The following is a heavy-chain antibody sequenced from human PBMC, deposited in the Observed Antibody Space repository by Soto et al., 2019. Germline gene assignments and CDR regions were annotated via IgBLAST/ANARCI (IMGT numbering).Heavy chain of an antibody. CDR3: AREKRANGYFDY. V-gene: IGHV3-7*01. CDR1: GFTFSSYW. J-gene: IGHJ4*02. Sequence: EVQLVESGGGLVPPGGSLRLYCAGAGFTFSSYWMSWVRQAPGKGLEWVANIKQDGSEKYYVDSVNSRFTNSRDNAKNSLYLQMHSLRVEDTAVYYCAREKRANGYFDYWGQGTLVAVSP. D-gene: IGHD6-25*01. CDR2: IKQDGSEK.